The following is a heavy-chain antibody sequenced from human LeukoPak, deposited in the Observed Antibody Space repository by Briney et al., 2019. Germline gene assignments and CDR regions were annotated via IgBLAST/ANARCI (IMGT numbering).Heavy chain of an antibody. V-gene: IGHV1-69*13. J-gene: IGHJ4*02. CDR2: IIPIFGTA. Sequence: ASVKVSCKASGGTFSSYAISWVRQAPGQGLEWMGGIIPIFGTANYAQKFQGRVTITADESTSTAYMELSSLRSEDTAVYYCARVGCSSTSCYGAFDFWGQGTLVTVSS. CDR3: ARVGCSSTSCYGAFDF. CDR1: GGTFSSYA. D-gene: IGHD2-2*01.